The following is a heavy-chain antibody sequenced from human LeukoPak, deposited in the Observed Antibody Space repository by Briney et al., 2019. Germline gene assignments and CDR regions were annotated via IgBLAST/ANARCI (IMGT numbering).Heavy chain of an antibody. J-gene: IGHJ5*02. CDR1: GGSISSYY. V-gene: IGHV4-59*01. CDR3: ARGYSGRTDNWFDP. CDR2: IYYSGST. D-gene: IGHD6-19*01. Sequence: PSETLSLTCTVSGGSISSYYWSWIRQPPGKGLEWIGYIYYSGSTNYNPSLKSRVTISVDTSKNQFSLKLSSVTAADTAVYYCARGYSGRTDNWFDPWGQGTLVTVSS.